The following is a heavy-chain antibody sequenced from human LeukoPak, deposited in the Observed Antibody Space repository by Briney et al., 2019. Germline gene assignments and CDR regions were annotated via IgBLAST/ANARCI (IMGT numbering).Heavy chain of an antibody. CDR2: IYTSGST. CDR1: GYSISSGYY. J-gene: IGHJ4*02. CDR3: ARENHYDSSGLDY. Sequence: SETLSLTCAVSGYSISSGYYWGWIRQPPGKGLEWIGRIYTSGSTNYNPSLKSRVTMSVDTSKNQFSLKLSSVTAADTAVYYCARENHYDSSGLDYWGQGTLVTVSS. V-gene: IGHV4-38-2*02. D-gene: IGHD3-22*01.